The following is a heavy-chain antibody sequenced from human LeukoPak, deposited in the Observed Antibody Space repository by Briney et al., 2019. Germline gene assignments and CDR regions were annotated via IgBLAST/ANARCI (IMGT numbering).Heavy chain of an antibody. CDR1: GYTFTGYY. CDR2: INPNSGGT. V-gene: IGHV1-2*02. CDR3: ARPLGEVGATTGFDY. Sequence: ASVKVSCKASGYTFTGYYMHWVRQAPGQGLEWMGWINPNSGGTNYAQKLQGRVTMTTDTSTSTAYMELRSLRSDDTAVYYCARPLGEVGATTGFDYWGQGTLVTVSS. J-gene: IGHJ4*02. D-gene: IGHD1-26*01.